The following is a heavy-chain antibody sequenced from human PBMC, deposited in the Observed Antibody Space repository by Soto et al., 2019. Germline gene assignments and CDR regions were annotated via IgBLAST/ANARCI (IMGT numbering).Heavy chain of an antibody. CDR1: GYTFTMYG. Sequence: QGQLVQSGAEVKKPGASVKVSCKASGYTFTMYGITWVRQAPGQGLEWMGWSSAYNGKTDYAEKFQGRVTMTTDSXTATAYMELRSLRSDDTAVYYCARLHRYGDHPPDYWGQGTPVIVSS. CDR2: SSAYNGKT. D-gene: IGHD4-17*01. CDR3: ARLHRYGDHPPDY. V-gene: IGHV1-18*01. J-gene: IGHJ4*02.